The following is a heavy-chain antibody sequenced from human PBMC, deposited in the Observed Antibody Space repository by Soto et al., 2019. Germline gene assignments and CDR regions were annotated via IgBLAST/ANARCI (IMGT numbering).Heavy chain of an antibody. J-gene: IGHJ4*02. V-gene: IGHV1-2*04. D-gene: IGHD3-3*01. Sequence: ASVKVSCKASGYTFTGYYIHWVRQAPGQGLEWMGWINPNSGGTNYVQKFQGWVTMTRDTSISTVYMELSRLRSDDTAVYYCARAPPIEDFWSGFFDYWGQGTLVTVSS. CDR2: INPNSGGT. CDR1: GYTFTGYY. CDR3: ARAPPIEDFWSGFFDY.